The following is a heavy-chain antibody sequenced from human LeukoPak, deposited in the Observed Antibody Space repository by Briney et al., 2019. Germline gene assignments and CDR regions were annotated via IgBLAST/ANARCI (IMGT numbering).Heavy chain of an antibody. CDR3: ATSESQTQFDY. CDR2: IFPGDSDI. J-gene: IGHJ4*02. V-gene: IGHV5-51*01. Sequence: GESLKISCKGSGYRFTTYWIGWVRQMPGKGLEWMGIIFPGDSDIIYSPSFQGQVTISADKSINTAYLQWSSLKASDTAVYLCATSESQTQFDYWGQGTPVTVSS. CDR1: GYRFTTYW. D-gene: IGHD3-10*01.